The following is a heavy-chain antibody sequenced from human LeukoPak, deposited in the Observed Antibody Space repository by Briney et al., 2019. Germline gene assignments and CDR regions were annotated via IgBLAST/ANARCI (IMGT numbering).Heavy chain of an antibody. Sequence: PSETLSLTCTVSGGSISSGDYYWSWIRQPPGKGLEWIGYIYYSGSTYYNPSLKSRVTISVDTSKNQFSLKLSSVTAADTAVYYCARAKGYCSSTSCSRWQWDAFDIWGQGTMVTVSS. J-gene: IGHJ3*02. V-gene: IGHV4-30-4*08. CDR1: GGSISSGDYY. D-gene: IGHD2-2*01. CDR3: ARAKGYCSSTSCSRWQWDAFDI. CDR2: IYYSGST.